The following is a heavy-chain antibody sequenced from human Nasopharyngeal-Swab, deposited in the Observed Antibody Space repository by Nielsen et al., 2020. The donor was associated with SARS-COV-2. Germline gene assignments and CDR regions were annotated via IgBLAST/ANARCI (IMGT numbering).Heavy chain of an antibody. J-gene: IGHJ4*02. D-gene: IGHD3-22*01. Sequence: WVRQAPGQGLEWMGRINPNSGGTNYAQKFQGRVTMTRDTSISTVYMELSRLRSDDTAVYYCARNDSSGYGYWGQGTLVTVSS. V-gene: IGHV1-2*06. CDR3: ARNDSSGYGY. CDR2: INPNSGGT.